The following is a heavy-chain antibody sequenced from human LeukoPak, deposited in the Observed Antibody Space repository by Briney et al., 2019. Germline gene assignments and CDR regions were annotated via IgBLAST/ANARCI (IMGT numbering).Heavy chain of an antibody. V-gene: IGHV3-33*01. Sequence: GRSLRLSCAASGFTFSSYGMHWVRQAPGKGLEWVAAIWYDGSNKYYADSVKGRFTISRDNSKNTLYLQMNSLRAEDTAVYYCARDFYEQWLVRYYFDYWGQGTLVTVSS. CDR2: IWYDGSNK. J-gene: IGHJ4*02. CDR1: GFTFSSYG. CDR3: ARDFYEQWLVRYYFDY. D-gene: IGHD6-19*01.